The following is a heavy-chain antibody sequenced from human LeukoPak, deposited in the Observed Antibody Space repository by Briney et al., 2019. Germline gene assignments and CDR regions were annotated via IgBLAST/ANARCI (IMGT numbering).Heavy chain of an antibody. Sequence: PSQTLSLTCTVSGGSISSGGYYWSWIRQHPGKGLEWIGYIYYSGSTYYNPSLKSRVTISVDTSKNQFSLKLSSVTAADTAVYYCARGQGQLANYDAFDIWGQGTMVTVSS. V-gene: IGHV4-31*03. CDR1: GGSISSGGYY. CDR3: ARGQGQLANYDAFDI. J-gene: IGHJ3*02. D-gene: IGHD6-6*01. CDR2: IYYSGST.